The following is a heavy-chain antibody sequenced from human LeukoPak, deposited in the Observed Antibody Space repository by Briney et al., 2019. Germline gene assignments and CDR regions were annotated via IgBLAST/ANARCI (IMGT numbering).Heavy chain of an antibody. Sequence: GESLRLSCAASGFTFSRYWMHWVREAPGKGLVWVSRINNDGSDTSYVDSVKGRFTISRDNAKNTLYLQMNSLRAEDAAVYYCARYYGSGTYSLDNWGQGTLVTASS. D-gene: IGHD3-10*01. CDR3: ARYYGSGTYSLDN. J-gene: IGHJ4*02. V-gene: IGHV3-74*01. CDR2: INNDGSDT. CDR1: GFTFSRYW.